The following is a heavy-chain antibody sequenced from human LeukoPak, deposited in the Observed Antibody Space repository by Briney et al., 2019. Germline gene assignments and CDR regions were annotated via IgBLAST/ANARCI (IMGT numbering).Heavy chain of an antibody. CDR2: ISGSGGSS. CDR1: GFTFSSYS. CDR3: AKDWDYGVGAMGYAFDI. D-gene: IGHD1-26*01. Sequence: GGSLRLSCAASGFTFSSYSMNWVRQAPGKGLEWVSAISGSGGSSYYADSVKGRFTISRDNSKNTLYLQMNSLRAEDTAVYYCAKDWDYGVGAMGYAFDIWGQGTMVTVSS. V-gene: IGHV3-23*01. J-gene: IGHJ3*02.